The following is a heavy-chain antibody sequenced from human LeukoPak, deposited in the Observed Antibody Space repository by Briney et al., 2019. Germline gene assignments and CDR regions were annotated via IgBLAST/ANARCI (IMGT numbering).Heavy chain of an antibody. CDR1: GYTFTNYG. Sequence: ASVRVSCKASGYTFTNYGLTWVRQAPGQGLEWMGWISGYNGNTDLAQKFQGRVTLTTDTSTSTAYMELRSLRSDDTAVYYCARGDSGGYSCLDYWGQGTLVTAYS. V-gene: IGHV1-18*01. D-gene: IGHD3-22*01. CDR2: ISGYNGNT. CDR3: ARGDSGGYSCLDY. J-gene: IGHJ4*02.